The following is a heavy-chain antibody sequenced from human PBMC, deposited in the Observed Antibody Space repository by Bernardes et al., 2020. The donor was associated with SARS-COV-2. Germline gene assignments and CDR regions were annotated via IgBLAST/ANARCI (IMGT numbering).Heavy chain of an antibody. J-gene: IGHJ4*02. D-gene: IGHD3-3*01. CDR1: EFVFSNDG. CDR2: ISPTGNKL. CDR3: ARDRDYWSGYRYPFDY. Sequence: GGSLRLSCAVFEFVFSNDGVNWVRQPPGKGLEWIAYISPTGNKLDYSDSVKGRFTISRDNVKKSLFLQMNSLRAEDTAVYYCARDRDYWSGYRYPFDYWGQGTLVAVSS. V-gene: IGHV3-48*03.